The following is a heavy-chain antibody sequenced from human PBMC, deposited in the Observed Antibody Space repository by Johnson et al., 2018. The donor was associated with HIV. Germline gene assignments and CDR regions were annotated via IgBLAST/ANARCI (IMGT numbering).Heavy chain of an antibody. CDR2: ITYDGTNK. Sequence: VQLVESGGGVVQPGRSLRLSCPASGFTFSNYAIHWVRQAPGKGLEWVAGITYDGTNKYYADSVKGRFTLSRDNSKNTLDLQMNSLTIEDTAVFYCAKTRMGGILDAFDLWGQGTMVIVS. J-gene: IGHJ3*01. D-gene: IGHD3-10*01. CDR1: GFTFSNYA. V-gene: IGHV3-30*18. CDR3: AKTRMGGILDAFDL.